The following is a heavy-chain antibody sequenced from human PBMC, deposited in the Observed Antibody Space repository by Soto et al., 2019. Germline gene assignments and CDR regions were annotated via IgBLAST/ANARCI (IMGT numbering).Heavy chain of an antibody. CDR3: AREAAELELRFHLYGMDV. CDR2: IWYDGSNK. CDR1: GFTFSSYG. Sequence: GGSLRLSCAASGFTFSSYGMHWVRQAPGKGLEWVAVIWYDGSNKYYADSVKGRFTISRDNSKNTLYLQMNSLRAEDTAVYYCAREAAELELRFHLYGMDVWGQGTTVTSP. V-gene: IGHV3-33*01. J-gene: IGHJ6*02. D-gene: IGHD1-7*01.